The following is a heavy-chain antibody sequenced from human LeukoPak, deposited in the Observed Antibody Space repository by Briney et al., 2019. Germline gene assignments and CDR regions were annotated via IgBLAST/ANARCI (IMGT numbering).Heavy chain of an antibody. CDR1: GVSFSGYY. CDR2: IYYGENT. D-gene: IGHD3-22*01. Sequence: SETLSLTCAVYGVSFSGYYWSWIRQPPGKGLEWIGNIYYGENTYYNPSLKSRVTISIDTSNNQFYLKLSSLTAADTAVYYCARRDDSSGYHKIFDYWGQGTLVTVSS. CDR3: ARRDDSSGYHKIFDY. V-gene: IGHV4-34*01. J-gene: IGHJ4*02.